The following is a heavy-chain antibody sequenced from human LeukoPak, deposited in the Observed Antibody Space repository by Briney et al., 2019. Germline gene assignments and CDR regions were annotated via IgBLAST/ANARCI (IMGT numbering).Heavy chain of an antibody. Sequence: EASETLSLTCTVSGGSITSGTYYWSWIRQPAGKGLEWIGRIYTSGSTNYNPSLKSRVTISVDTSKNHFSLKPNSVTAADTAVYYCARHVSVAVTNFFDYWGQGTLVTVSS. CDR3: ARHVSVAVTNFFDY. V-gene: IGHV4-61*02. J-gene: IGHJ4*02. CDR2: IYTSGST. CDR1: GGSITSGTYY. D-gene: IGHD6-19*01.